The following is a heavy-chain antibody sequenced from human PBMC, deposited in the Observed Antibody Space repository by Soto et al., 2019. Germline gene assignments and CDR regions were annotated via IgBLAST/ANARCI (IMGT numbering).Heavy chain of an antibody. CDR1: GYTFTSYD. CDR3: ARERRSGSYYTPWFDP. J-gene: IGHJ5*02. V-gene: IGHV1-8*01. D-gene: IGHD3-10*01. Sequence: QVQLVQSGAEVKKPGASVKVSCKASGYTFTSYDINWVRQATGQGLEWMGWMNPNSGNTGYAQKCQGRVTMTRSTSISTAYMELSSLRSEDTAVYYCARERRSGSYYTPWFDPWGQGTLVTVSS. CDR2: MNPNSGNT.